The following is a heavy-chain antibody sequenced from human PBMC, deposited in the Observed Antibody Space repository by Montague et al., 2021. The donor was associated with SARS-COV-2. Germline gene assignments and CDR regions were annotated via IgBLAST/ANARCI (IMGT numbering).Heavy chain of an antibody. V-gene: IGHV4-59*01. CDR1: GGSISSYY. D-gene: IGHD5-24*01. CDR2: IYYSGST. J-gene: IGHJ4*02. Sequence: SETLSLTCTVSGGSISSYYWSWIRQPPGKGLEWIGYIYYSGSTNYNPSLKSRVTISVDTSKNQFSLKLSSVTAADTAVYYYARVLPRWLQFDPYFDYWGQGTLVTVSS. CDR3: ARVLPRWLQFDPYFDY.